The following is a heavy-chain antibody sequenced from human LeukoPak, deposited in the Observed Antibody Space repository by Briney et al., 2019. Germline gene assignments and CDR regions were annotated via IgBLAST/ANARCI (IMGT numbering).Heavy chain of an antibody. CDR1: GGSISNINYY. CDR3: ARVTGYVMEDYFDY. D-gene: IGHD6-13*01. Sequence: SETLSLTCTVSGGSISNINYYWAWIRQPPGKGLEWIGNIYYSGSTNYNPSLKSRVTISVDTSKNQFSLRLSSVTAADTAVYYCARVTGYVMEDYFDYWGQGTLVTVSS. CDR2: IYYSGST. J-gene: IGHJ4*02. V-gene: IGHV4-39*07.